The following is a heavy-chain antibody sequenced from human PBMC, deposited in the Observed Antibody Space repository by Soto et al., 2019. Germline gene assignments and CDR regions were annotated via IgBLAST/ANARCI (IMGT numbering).Heavy chain of an antibody. D-gene: IGHD2-15*01. J-gene: IGHJ5*02. CDR2: VIPLLDIV. CDR3: ASGKECVAATCYSWFDP. Sequence: QVQLVQSGAEVKKPGSSVKVSCKSSGGAFSSNTISWVRQAPGQGLEWMGRVIPLLDIVDYTQKFQGRVTITADKSTTTAYMELSSLTSEDTAVYFCASGKECVAATCYSWFDPWGPGTLVTVSS. V-gene: IGHV1-69*02. CDR1: GGAFSSNT.